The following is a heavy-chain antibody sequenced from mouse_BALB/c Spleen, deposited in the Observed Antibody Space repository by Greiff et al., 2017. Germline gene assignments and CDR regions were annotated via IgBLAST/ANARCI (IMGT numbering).Heavy chain of an antibody. V-gene: IGHV2-2*02. J-gene: IGHJ4*01. CDR2: IWSGGST. CDR3: ARGRGQLGLRDAMDY. CDR1: GFSLTSYG. D-gene: IGHD3-2*01. Sequence: QVQLQQSGPGLVQPSQSLSITCTVSGFSLTSYGVHWVRQSPGKGLEWLGVIWSGGSTDYNAAFISRLSISKDNSKSQVFFKMNSLQANDTAIYYCARGRGQLGLRDAMDYWGQGTSVTVSS.